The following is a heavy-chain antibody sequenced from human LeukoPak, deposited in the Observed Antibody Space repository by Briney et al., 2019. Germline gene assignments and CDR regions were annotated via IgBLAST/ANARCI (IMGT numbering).Heavy chain of an antibody. Sequence: SETLSLTCTVSGGSSSAYYYTWIRQPPGKGLEWIGLIYNSGRTNYNPSLKSRVIISADTSKNQFSLKLTSVTAADTAVYYCAREFSDWGQGTLVTVSS. V-gene: IGHV4-59*01. CDR3: AREFSD. D-gene: IGHD6-19*01. J-gene: IGHJ4*02. CDR2: IYNSGRT. CDR1: GGSSSAYY.